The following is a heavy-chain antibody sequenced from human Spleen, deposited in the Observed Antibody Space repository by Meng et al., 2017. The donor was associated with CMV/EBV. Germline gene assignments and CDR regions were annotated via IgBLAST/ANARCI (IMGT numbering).Heavy chain of an antibody. CDR2: ISYDGSNK. D-gene: IGHD2-2*02. CDR3: ARDLGSGCSSTSCYNPYYYYGMDV. Sequence: LSLTCAASGFTFSSYAMHWVRQAPGKGLEWVAVISYDGSNKYYADSVKGRFTISRDNSKNTLYLQMNSLRAEDTAVYYCARDLGSGCSSTSCYNPYYYYGMDVWGQGTTVTVSS. J-gene: IGHJ6*02. CDR1: GFTFSSYA. V-gene: IGHV3-30-3*01.